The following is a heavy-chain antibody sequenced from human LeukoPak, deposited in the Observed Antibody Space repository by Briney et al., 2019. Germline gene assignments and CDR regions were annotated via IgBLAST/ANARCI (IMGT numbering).Heavy chain of an antibody. Sequence: PSETLSLTCAVYGGSFSGFYWSWIRQPPGKGLEWIGEINHSGSTNYNPSLKSRVTISLDTSKNQFSLKLSSVTAADTAVYYCARVGFALAPLRGTPFDYWGQGTLVTVSS. J-gene: IGHJ4*02. D-gene: IGHD3-10*01. V-gene: IGHV4-34*01. CDR2: INHSGST. CDR1: GGSFSGFY. CDR3: ARVGFALAPLRGTPFDY.